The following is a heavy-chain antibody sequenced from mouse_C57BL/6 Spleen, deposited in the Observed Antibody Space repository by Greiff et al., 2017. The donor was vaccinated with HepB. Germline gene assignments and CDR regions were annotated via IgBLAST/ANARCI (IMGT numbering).Heavy chain of an antibody. Sequence: EVMLVESGGGLVKPGGSLKLSCAASGFTFSDYGMHWVRQAPEKGLEWVAYISSGSSTIYYADTVKGRFTISRDNAKNTLFLQMTSLRSEDTAMYYCARRHYYGSSYRWYFDVWGTGTTVTVSS. CDR1: GFTFSDYG. J-gene: IGHJ1*03. V-gene: IGHV5-17*01. CDR2: ISSGSSTI. D-gene: IGHD1-1*01. CDR3: ARRHYYGSSYRWYFDV.